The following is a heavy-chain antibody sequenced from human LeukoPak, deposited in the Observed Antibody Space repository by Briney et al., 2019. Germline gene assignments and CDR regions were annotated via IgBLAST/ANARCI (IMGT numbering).Heavy chain of an antibody. CDR1: GGSISSGDYY. CDR2: IYYSGST. V-gene: IGHV4-30-4*01. J-gene: IGHJ4*02. D-gene: IGHD3-10*01. CDR3: ATPSMVRGVIDY. Sequence: SQTLSLTCTVSGGSISSGDYYWSWIRQPPGKGLEWIGYIYYSGSTYYNPSLKSRVTISVDTSKNQFSLKLSSVTAADTAVYYCATPSMVRGVIDYWGQGTLVTVSS.